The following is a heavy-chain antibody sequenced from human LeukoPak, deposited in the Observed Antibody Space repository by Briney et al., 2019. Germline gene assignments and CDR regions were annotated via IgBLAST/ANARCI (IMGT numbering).Heavy chain of an antibody. D-gene: IGHD1-26*01. Sequence: PGGSLRLSCAASGFTFSTYTMNWVRQVPGKGLEWVSSITSSSNYIYYADSVKGRFTISRDNAKNSLYLQMNSLRAEDTAVYYCATYSGQGAVDIWGQGTMVTVSS. CDR1: GFTFSTYT. V-gene: IGHV3-21*01. CDR2: ITSSSNYI. J-gene: IGHJ3*02. CDR3: ATYSGQGAVDI.